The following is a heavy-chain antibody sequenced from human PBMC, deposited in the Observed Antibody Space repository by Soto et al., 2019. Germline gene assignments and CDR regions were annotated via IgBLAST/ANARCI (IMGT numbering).Heavy chain of an antibody. J-gene: IGHJ4*02. Sequence: GGSLRLSCAASGFTFSSSAMNWVRQAPGEGLEWVSSTGGLSGMTFFADSVKGRFTVSRDTSKNTLYLEMNTLRVEDTAVYYCAKGNLSAPMYYFDYWGQGT. CDR1: GFTFSSSA. V-gene: IGHV3-23*01. D-gene: IGHD3-16*02. CDR2: TGGLSGMT. CDR3: AKGNLSAPMYYFDY.